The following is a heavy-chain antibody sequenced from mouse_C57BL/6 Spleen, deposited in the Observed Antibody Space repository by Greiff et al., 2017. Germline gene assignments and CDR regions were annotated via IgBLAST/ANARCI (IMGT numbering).Heavy chain of an antibody. CDR3: ASLGRAY. V-gene: IGHV5-17*01. CDR1: GFTFSDYG. CDR2: ISSGSSTI. J-gene: IGHJ3*01. Sequence: EVQLVESGGGLVKPGGSLKLSCAASGFTFSDYGMHWVRQAPEKGLEWVAYISSGSSTIYYADTVKGRFTISRDNAKNTLFLQMTRLRSEDSAMYYCASLGRAYWGQGTLVTVSA.